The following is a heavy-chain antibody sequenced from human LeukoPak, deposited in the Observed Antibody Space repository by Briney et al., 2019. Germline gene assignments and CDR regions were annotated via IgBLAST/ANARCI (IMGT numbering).Heavy chain of an antibody. V-gene: IGHV3-15*07. J-gene: IGHJ4*02. Sequence: GGSLRLSCAASGFTFSNAWMNWVRQAPGKGLEWVGHIKSKTDGGTTDYAAPVKGRFTISRDDSKNTLYLQMNSLKTEDTAVYYCTTGVYWGQGTLVTVSS. CDR3: TTGVY. CDR1: GFTFSNAW. CDR2: IKSKTDGGTT.